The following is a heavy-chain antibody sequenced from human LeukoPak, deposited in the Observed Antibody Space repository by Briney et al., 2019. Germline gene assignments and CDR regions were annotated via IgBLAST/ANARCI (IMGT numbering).Heavy chain of an antibody. CDR1: GFTFSSYW. CDR2: ITSDRNTI. V-gene: IGHV3-48*01. Sequence: GGSLRLSCAASGFTFSSYWMSWVRQAPGKGLEWISYITSDRNTIRYADSVKGRFTISRDNAENSLFLQMNSLRAEDTATYYCARSRDWYVDYWGQGSLVTVSS. D-gene: IGHD3-9*01. CDR3: ARSRDWYVDY. J-gene: IGHJ4*02.